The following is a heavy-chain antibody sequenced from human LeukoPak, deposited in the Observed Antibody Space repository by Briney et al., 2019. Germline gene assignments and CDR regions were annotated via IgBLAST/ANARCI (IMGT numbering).Heavy chain of an antibody. Sequence: GGSLRLSCAASGFTFCSYWLHWVAPAPGERLVWVSRINSDGSRRTYADSVKGRFTISRDNAKNTLSPQMNSLRTEDTAVYYCAREVCIGGSCSVFDYWGQGTLVTVSS. V-gene: IGHV3-74*01. CDR3: AREVCIGGSCSVFDY. CDR2: INSDGSRR. J-gene: IGHJ4*02. D-gene: IGHD2-15*01. CDR1: GFTFCSYW.